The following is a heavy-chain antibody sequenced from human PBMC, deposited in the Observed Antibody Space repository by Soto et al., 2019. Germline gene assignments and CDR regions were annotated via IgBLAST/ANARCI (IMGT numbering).Heavy chain of an antibody. CDR1: GGSISSGGYY. V-gene: IGHV4-31*03. D-gene: IGHD3-10*01. J-gene: IGHJ4*02. CDR3: ARDRSSGSYRPGSSPPYYFDY. Sequence: SETLSLTCTVSGGSISSGGYYWSWIRQHPGKGLEWIGYIYYSGSTYYNPSLKSRVTISVDTSKNQFSLKLSSVTAADTAVYYCARDRSSGSYRPGSSPPYYFDYWGQGTLVTAPQ. CDR2: IYYSGST.